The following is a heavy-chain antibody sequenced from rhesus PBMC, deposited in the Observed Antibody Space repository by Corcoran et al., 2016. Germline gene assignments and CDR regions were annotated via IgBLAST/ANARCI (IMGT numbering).Heavy chain of an antibody. Sequence: QLQLQESGPGLVKPSETLSLTCAVSGYSISSGYGWRWIRQPQGKGLEWIGYISYSGITNYSPSLKGRVTVSRDTSKNQFSLKLSSVTAADTGVYYCAREGSYPDYWGQGVLVTVSS. CDR3: AREGSYPDY. J-gene: IGHJ4*01. V-gene: IGHV4-122*02. CDR1: GYSISSGYG. CDR2: ISYSGIT. D-gene: IGHD1-44*02.